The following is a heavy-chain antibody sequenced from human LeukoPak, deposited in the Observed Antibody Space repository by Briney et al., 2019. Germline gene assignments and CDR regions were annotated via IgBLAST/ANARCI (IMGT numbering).Heavy chain of an antibody. V-gene: IGHV1-2*02. J-gene: IGHJ4*02. CDR1: GYTFTGYY. CDR2: INPDNGGT. CDR3: ARDPSNSGYDYLYYFDY. Sequence: ASVKVSCKASGYTFTGYYMHWVRQAPGQGLEWMGWINPDNGGTNYAQKFQGRVTMTRDMSISTAYMELSRLRSDNTAVYYCARDPSNSGYDYLYYFDYWGQGTLVTVSS. D-gene: IGHD5-12*01.